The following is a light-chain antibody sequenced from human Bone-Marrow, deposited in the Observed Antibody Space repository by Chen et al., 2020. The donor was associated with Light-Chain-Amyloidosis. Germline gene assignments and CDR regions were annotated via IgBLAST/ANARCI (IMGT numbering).Light chain of an antibody. J-gene: IGKJ4*01. CDR1: QTISSNY. V-gene: IGKV3-20*01. Sequence: EIVLTQSPGTLSLSPGEGANLSCRASQTISSNYLTWYQQKFGQAPRLLIYGSSSRATGIPDSFTGSGSRTDFTLPINRLEPEDFAMYYCQQYGTSPLTIGGGTKGEIK. CDR3: QQYGTSPLT. CDR2: GSS.